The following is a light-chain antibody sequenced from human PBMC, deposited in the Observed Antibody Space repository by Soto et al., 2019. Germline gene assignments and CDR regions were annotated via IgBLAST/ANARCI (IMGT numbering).Light chain of an antibody. CDR2: GAS. CDR3: QQYNNWLSWT. V-gene: IGKV3-15*01. J-gene: IGKJ1*01. CDR1: QSINNN. Sequence: EIVMTQSPATLSVSPGERATLSCRASQSINNNLAWYQQKPGQAPRLLIYGASTRVTGIPARFSGSGSGTEFTLSISSLQSEDFAVYYCQQYNNWLSWTFGQGTKVDI.